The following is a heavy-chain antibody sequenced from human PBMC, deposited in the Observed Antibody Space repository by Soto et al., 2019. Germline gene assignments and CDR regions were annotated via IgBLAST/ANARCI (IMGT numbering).Heavy chain of an antibody. CDR2: IHSDGSAT. J-gene: IGHJ4*02. Sequence: EVQLVESGGDLVQPGGSLRLSCAASGFTFSYCWMHWVRQPPGKGLVWVSRIHSDGSATTYADSVKGRFTISRDNAKNTLYLQMNSLTADDTAVYYCARGDRGAFDDWGQGTLVTVSS. V-gene: IGHV3-74*01. D-gene: IGHD3-10*01. CDR1: GFTFSYCW. CDR3: ARGDRGAFDD.